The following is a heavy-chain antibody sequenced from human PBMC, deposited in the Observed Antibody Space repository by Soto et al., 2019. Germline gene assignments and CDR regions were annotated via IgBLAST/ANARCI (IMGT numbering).Heavy chain of an antibody. Sequence: GGSLRLSCAASGFPFSNYGMHWVRQAPGKGLEWVALISYDESNKHYADPVKGRFTISRDKSKNILYLQMNSLGAEDTAVYYCAKDLEHYTDTGYSYGLDVWGQGTTVTVSS. V-gene: IGHV3-30*18. CDR2: ISYDESNK. CDR1: GFPFSNYG. D-gene: IGHD3-3*01. CDR3: AKDLEHYTDTGYSYGLDV. J-gene: IGHJ6*02.